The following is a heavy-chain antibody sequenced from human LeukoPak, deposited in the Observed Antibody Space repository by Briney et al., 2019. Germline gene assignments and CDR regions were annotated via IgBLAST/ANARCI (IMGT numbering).Heavy chain of an antibody. CDR3: ARVGSPDIVVVVAAKRRYYFDY. CDR2: ISYDGSNK. D-gene: IGHD2-15*01. J-gene: IGHJ4*02. CDR1: GFTFSSYS. Sequence: GGSLRLSCAASGFTFSSYSMHWVRQAPGKGLGWVAGISYDGSNKYYADSVKGRFTISRDNSKNTLYLQMNSLRAEDTAVYYCARVGSPDIVVVVAAKRRYYFDYWGQGTLVTVSS. V-gene: IGHV3-30-3*01.